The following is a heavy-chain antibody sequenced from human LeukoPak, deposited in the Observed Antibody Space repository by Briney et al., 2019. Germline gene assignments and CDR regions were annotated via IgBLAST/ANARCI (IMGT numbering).Heavy chain of an antibody. CDR2: IYSGGST. CDR1: GFTVSSNY. Sequence: GGSLRLSCAASGFTVSSNYMSWVRQAPGKGLEWVSIIYSGGSTYYADSVKGRFTISRDNSKNTLYLQMNSLRAEDTAVYYCAMITVTAGYDAFDIWGQGTMVTVSS. V-gene: IGHV3-53*01. J-gene: IGHJ3*02. CDR3: AMITVTAGYDAFDI. D-gene: IGHD4-17*01.